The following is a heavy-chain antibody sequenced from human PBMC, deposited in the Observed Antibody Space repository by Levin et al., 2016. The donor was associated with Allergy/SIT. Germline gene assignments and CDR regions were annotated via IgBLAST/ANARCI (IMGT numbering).Heavy chain of an antibody. CDR3: ARGQRGYRPYYYGMDV. D-gene: IGHD2-15*01. Sequence: GESLKISCAASGFTFSSYGMHWVRQAPGKGLEWVAVIWYDGSNKYYADSVKGRFTISRDNSKNTLYLQMNSLRAEDTAVYYCARGQRGYRPYYYGMDVWGQGTTVTVSS. CDR2: IWYDGSNK. V-gene: IGHV3-33*01. CDR1: GFTFSSYG. J-gene: IGHJ6*02.